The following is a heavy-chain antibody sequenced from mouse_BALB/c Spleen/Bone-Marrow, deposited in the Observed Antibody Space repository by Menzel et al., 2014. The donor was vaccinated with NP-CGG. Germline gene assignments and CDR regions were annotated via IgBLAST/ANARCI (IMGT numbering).Heavy chain of an antibody. CDR2: IYPGDGDT. V-gene: IGHV1-82*01. Sequence: ESGPALVKPGASVKISCKASGYAFSNSWMNWVKQRPGQGLEWIGRIYPGDGDTYYNGKFKDKATLTADKSSSTAYMQRSSLTSVDSAVYFCARSDGYRAMDYWGQGTSVTVSS. CDR3: ARSDGYRAMDY. J-gene: IGHJ4*01. D-gene: IGHD2-3*01. CDR1: GYAFSNSW.